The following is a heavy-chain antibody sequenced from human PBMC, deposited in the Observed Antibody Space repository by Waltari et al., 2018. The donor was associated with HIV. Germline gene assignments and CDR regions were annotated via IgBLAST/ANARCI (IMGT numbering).Heavy chain of an antibody. CDR2: IYHSGST. V-gene: IGHV4-4*02. CDR1: GGSISRSNW. Sequence: QVQLQESGPGLVKPSGTLSLTCAVSGGSISRSNWWSWVRQPPGKGLEWIGEIYHSGSTNYNPSLKSRVTISVDKSKNQFSLKLSSVTAADTAVYYCARDHRFVVVPAANYYYYGMDVWGQGTTVTVSS. D-gene: IGHD2-2*01. CDR3: ARDHRFVVVPAANYYYYGMDV. J-gene: IGHJ6*02.